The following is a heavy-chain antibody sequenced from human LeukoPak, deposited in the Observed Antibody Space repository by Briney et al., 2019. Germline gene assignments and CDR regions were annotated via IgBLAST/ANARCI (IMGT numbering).Heavy chain of an antibody. J-gene: IGHJ3*02. Sequence: SVKVSCKASGGTFSTYAISWVRQAPGQGLEWMGGIVPIFGTANYAQKFQGRVTMTRNTSISTAYMELSSLRSEDTAVYYCAIGRLLWFGEFHDAFDIWGQGTMVTVSS. D-gene: IGHD3-10*01. CDR1: GGTFSTYA. V-gene: IGHV1-69*05. CDR2: IVPIFGTA. CDR3: AIGRLLWFGEFHDAFDI.